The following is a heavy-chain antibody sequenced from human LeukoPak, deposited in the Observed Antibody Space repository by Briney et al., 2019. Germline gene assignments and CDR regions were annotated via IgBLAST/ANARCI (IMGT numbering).Heavy chain of an antibody. CDR3: ARQTMVRGVTDAFDI. D-gene: IGHD3-10*01. Sequence: ASVKVSCTASGGTFSIYAISWVRQAPGQGLEWMGGIIPIFGTANYAQKFQGRVTITADKSTSTAYMELSSLRSEDTAVYYCARQTMVRGVTDAFDIWGQGTMVTVSS. J-gene: IGHJ3*02. CDR2: IIPIFGTA. CDR1: GGTFSIYA. V-gene: IGHV1-69*06.